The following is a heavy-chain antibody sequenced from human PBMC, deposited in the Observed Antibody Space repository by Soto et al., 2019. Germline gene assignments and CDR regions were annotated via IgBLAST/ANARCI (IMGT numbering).Heavy chain of an antibody. CDR2: LYISGST. CDR1: GASIRDYH. Sequence: PSETLSLTCSVSGASIRDYHWSWVRQPAGKGLEWIGRLYISGSTKYNPSLKSRVTMSADTSVNQFSLTLRSVTAADTAIYYCARMYNSGFYRPEGDYYFCGMDVWGQGTTVTVSS. V-gene: IGHV4-4*07. CDR3: ARMYNSGFYRPEGDYYFCGMDV. D-gene: IGHD6-19*01. J-gene: IGHJ6*02.